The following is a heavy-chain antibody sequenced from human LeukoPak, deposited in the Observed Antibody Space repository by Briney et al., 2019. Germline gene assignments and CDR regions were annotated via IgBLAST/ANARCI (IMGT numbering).Heavy chain of an antibody. CDR3: ARAGYDYGEPGAFDI. CDR1: GGTFSSYA. V-gene: IGHV1-69*04. D-gene: IGHD4-17*01. J-gene: IGHJ3*02. CDR2: IIPILGIA. Sequence: SVKVSCKASGGTFSSYAISWVRQAPGQGLEWMGRIIPILGIANYAQKFQGRVTITADKSTSTAYMELSSLRSEDTAVYYCARAGYDYGEPGAFDIWGQGTMVTVSS.